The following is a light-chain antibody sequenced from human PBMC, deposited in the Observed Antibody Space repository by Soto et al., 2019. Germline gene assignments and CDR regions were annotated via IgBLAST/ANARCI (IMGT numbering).Light chain of an antibody. CDR1: QSVSSK. CDR2: GVS. V-gene: IGKV3-15*01. J-gene: IGKJ1*01. Sequence: EIVMTQSPATLSVSPGERATLSCRASQSVSSKLAWFQQKPGQAPSLLIYGVSTRATGVPVRFSGSGSGTEFTLTINSLEPEDFAVYYCQQYNNWPRTFGQGTKVDIK. CDR3: QQYNNWPRT.